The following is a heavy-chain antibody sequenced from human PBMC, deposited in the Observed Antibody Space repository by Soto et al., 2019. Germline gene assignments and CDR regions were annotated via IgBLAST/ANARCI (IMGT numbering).Heavy chain of an antibody. V-gene: IGHV3-30*18. CDR3: AKDQNPGITVTGSDY. Sequence: QVQLVESGGGVVQPGRSLRLSCAASGFSFSTYGIHWVRQAPGKGLEWVAVISYDGSNKYHADSVKGRFTISRDNSKNTLYLQMNSLRTEDTAVYYSAKDQNPGITVTGSDYWGQGTLVTVSS. CDR2: ISYDGSNK. D-gene: IGHD6-19*01. CDR1: GFSFSTYG. J-gene: IGHJ4*02.